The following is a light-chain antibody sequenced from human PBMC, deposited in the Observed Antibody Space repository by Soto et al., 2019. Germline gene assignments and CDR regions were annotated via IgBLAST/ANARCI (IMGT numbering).Light chain of an antibody. CDR1: ESMSNC. V-gene: IGKV1-5*01. Sequence: DIQMTQSPSTLSASVGDRVTITCRASESMSNCLAWYQQKPGKAPKLLISGASSLQSGVPSRFSGSASGTEFTLTLSSLQPDDIATYYCQQCHRYLTFGQGTKVE. CDR2: GAS. CDR3: QQCHRYLT. J-gene: IGKJ1*01.